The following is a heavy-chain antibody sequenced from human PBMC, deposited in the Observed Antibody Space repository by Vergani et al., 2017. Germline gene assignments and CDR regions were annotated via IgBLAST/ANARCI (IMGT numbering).Heavy chain of an antibody. D-gene: IGHD1-1*01. V-gene: IGHV3-30*03. J-gene: IGHJ1*01. CDR3: ATKSCGTPGCQIGYFRE. Sequence: VQLLESGGGLVQPGGSLRLSCVVSGFTSSYYGMHWVRQAPGKGLEWVAVISYDGTQKYYADSVKGRFTISRDNSKSTLYLLMNSLRTEDTAVYYCATKSCGTPGCQIGYFREWGQGTLVTVSS. CDR2: ISYDGTQK. CDR1: GFTSSYYG.